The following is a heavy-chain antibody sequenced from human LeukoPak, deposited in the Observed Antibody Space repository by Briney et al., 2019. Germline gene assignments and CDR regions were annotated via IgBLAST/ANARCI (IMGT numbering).Heavy chain of an antibody. CDR1: GFTFSSYA. Sequence: QPGGSLRLSCAASGFTFSSYAMSWVRQAPGKGLEWVSAISGSGGSTYYADSVKGRFTISRDNSKNTLYLQMNSLETEDTAVYYCTRDTMDSSGYYFVYWGQGTLVTVSS. D-gene: IGHD3-22*01. V-gene: IGHV3-23*01. CDR2: ISGSGGST. J-gene: IGHJ4*02. CDR3: TRDTMDSSGYYFVY.